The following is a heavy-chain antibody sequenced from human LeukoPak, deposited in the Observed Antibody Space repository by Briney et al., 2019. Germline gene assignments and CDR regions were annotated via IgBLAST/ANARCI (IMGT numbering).Heavy chain of an antibody. D-gene: IGHD4-17*01. Sequence: GGSLRLSCAASGFTFSSFAISWVRQPPGKGLEWVSAISRSGADTYYADSVKGRFTISRDNSKNTLHLQIDSLRAEDTAVYFCVRETTVTTADAFDIWGQGTMVTVSS. J-gene: IGHJ3*02. V-gene: IGHV3-23*01. CDR1: GFTFSSFA. CDR2: ISRSGADT. CDR3: VRETTVTTADAFDI.